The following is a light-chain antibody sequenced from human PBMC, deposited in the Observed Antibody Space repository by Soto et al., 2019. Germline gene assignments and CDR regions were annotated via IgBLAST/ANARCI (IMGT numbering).Light chain of an antibody. CDR2: EVS. Sequence: QSVLTQPPSASGSPGQSVTISCTGTSSDVGGYNYVSWYQQHPGKAPKLMISEVSKRPSGVPDRFSGSKSGNTASLTVSGLQAEDEADYYCSSFAGNNNLVFGGGT. V-gene: IGLV2-8*01. CDR1: SSDVGGYNY. J-gene: IGLJ2*01. CDR3: SSFAGNNNLV.